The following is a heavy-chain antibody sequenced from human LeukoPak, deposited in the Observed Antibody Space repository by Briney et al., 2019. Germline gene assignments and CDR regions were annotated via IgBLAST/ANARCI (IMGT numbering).Heavy chain of an antibody. CDR3: ARGEDTAMATSTRRGNDY. D-gene: IGHD5-18*01. CDR2: ISAYNGNT. J-gene: IGHJ4*02. Sequence: ASVKVSCKASGYTFTSYGISWVRQAPGQGLEWMGWISAYNGNTNYAQKLQGRVTMTTDTSTSTAYMELRSLRSDNTAVYYCARGEDTAMATSTRRGNDYWGQGTLVTVSS. V-gene: IGHV1-18*01. CDR1: GYTFTSYG.